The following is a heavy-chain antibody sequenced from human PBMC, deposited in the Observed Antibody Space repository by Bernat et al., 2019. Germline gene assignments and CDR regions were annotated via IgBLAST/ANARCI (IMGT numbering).Heavy chain of an antibody. Sequence: EVQVVESGGGLAQPGGSLRLSCAASGFTFSSYSMNWVRQAPGKGLEWVSYISSSSSTMYYVDSVKCRFTISRDNAKNSLYLQMNSLRDEDTALYYCARSTNYDSSGFYGIDAFDIWGQGTMVTVSS. CDR1: GFTFSSYS. CDR3: ARSTNYDSSGFYGIDAFDI. D-gene: IGHD3-22*01. CDR2: ISSSSSTM. J-gene: IGHJ3*02. V-gene: IGHV3-48*02.